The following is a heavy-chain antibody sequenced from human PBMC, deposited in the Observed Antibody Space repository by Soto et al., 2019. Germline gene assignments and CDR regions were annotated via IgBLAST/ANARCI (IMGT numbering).Heavy chain of an antibody. CDR3: ARVVPGAEAWFGP. Sequence: ASVKVSCKTSGYTFSNYGITWVRQAPGQPLEWLGWISLYSDGTNYAQKFQGRVSMTTDTSTTTAYMELRSLRSDDTAVYYWARVVPGAEAWFGPWGQGNLVTV. CDR1: GYTFSNYG. D-gene: IGHD2-2*01. V-gene: IGHV1-18*01. J-gene: IGHJ5*02. CDR2: ISLYSDGT.